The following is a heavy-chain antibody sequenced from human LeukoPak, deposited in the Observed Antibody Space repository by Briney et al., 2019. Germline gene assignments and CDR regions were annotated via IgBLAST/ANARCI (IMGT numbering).Heavy chain of an antibody. CDR3: AREGQDGGYYKYYFDY. D-gene: IGHD5-12*01. CDR2: ISYDGSNK. CDR1: GFTFSSYA. J-gene: IGHJ4*02. V-gene: IGHV3-30-3*01. Sequence: GGSLRLSCAASGFTFSSYAMHWVRQAPGKGLEWVAVISYDGSNKYYADSVKGRFTISRDNSKNTLYLQMNSLRAEDTAVYYCAREGQDGGYYKYYFDYWGQGTLVTVSS.